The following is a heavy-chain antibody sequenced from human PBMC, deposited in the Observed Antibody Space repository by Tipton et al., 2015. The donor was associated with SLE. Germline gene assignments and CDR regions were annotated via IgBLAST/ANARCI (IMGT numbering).Heavy chain of an antibody. D-gene: IGHD3-10*01. J-gene: IGHJ3*02. CDR1: GDSITSFNQY. CDR3: ATRSGNDPRDAFDI. V-gene: IGHV4-39*07. Sequence: TLSLTCTVSGDSITSFNQYWGWIRQPPGRRLEYLASLYHSGDTYYNPSPRSRLTISMDTSKNQFSLRLRSVTAADTAVYYCATRSGNDPRDAFDIWGQGTMVTVSS. CDR2: LYHSGDT.